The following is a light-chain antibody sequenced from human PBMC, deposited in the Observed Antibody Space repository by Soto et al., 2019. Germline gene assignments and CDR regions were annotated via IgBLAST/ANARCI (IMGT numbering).Light chain of an antibody. CDR1: SSDGGGYNY. J-gene: IGLJ2*01. CDR3: SSYTSSSTYVV. Sequence: QSALTQPASVSGSPGQSITISCTGTSSDGGGYNYVSWYQQNPGKAPKLMIYDVSNRPSGVSNRFSGSKSGNTASLTISRLQAEDEADYYCSSYTSSSTYVVFGGGTKLTVL. V-gene: IGLV2-14*01. CDR2: DVS.